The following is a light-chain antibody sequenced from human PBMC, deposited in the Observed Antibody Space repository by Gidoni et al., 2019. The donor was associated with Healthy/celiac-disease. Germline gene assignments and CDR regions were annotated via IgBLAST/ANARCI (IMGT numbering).Light chain of an antibody. CDR2: DAS. V-gene: IGKV3-11*01. CDR3: QQRSNWLT. Sequence: ELVLTQSPATLSLSPGERATLSCRASQSVSSYLAWYPQKPGQAPRLLIYDASNRATGIPARFSGSGSGTDFTLTISSLEPEDFAVYYCQQRSNWLTFGGGTKVEIK. J-gene: IGKJ4*01. CDR1: QSVSSY.